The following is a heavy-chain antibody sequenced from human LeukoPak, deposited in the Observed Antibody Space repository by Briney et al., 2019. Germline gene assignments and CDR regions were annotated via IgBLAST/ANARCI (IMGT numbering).Heavy chain of an antibody. J-gene: IGHJ6*03. V-gene: IGHV3-23*01. Sequence: PGGSLRLSCAASGLTFSSYAMSWVRQAPGKGLDWVSSISGSGGTTYYAGSVKGRFTISRDNSKNTLSLQMNSLRAEDTAVYYCAKDIRYCSGGSCEYYYYMDVWGKGTTVTVSS. CDR3: AKDIRYCSGGSCEYYYYMDV. CDR1: GLTFSSYA. D-gene: IGHD2-15*01. CDR2: ISGSGGTT.